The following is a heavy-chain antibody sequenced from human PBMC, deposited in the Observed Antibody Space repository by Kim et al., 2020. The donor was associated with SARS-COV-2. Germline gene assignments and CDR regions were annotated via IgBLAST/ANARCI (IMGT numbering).Heavy chain of an antibody. CDR3: ARDGRMVRGVIMGGPFDP. J-gene: IGHJ5*02. V-gene: IGHV3-21*01. D-gene: IGHD3-10*01. Sequence: GGSLRLSCAASGFTFSSYSMNWVRQAPGKGLEWVSSISSSSGYIYYADSVKGRFTISRDNAKNSLYLQMNSLRAEDTAVYYCARDGRMVRGVIMGGPFDPWGQGTLVTVSS. CDR2: ISSSSGYI. CDR1: GFTFSSYS.